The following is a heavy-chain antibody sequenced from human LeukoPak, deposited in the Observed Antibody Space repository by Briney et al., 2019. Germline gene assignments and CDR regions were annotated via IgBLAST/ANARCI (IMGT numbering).Heavy chain of an antibody. V-gene: IGHV4-59*01. CDR1: GGSISSYY. Sequence: ASETLSLTCTVSGGSISSYYWSWIRQPPGKGLEWIGYIYYSGSTNYNPSLKSRVTISVDTSKNQFSLKLSPVTAADTAVYYCARMDSSSWGYYYYYYYMDVWGKGTTVTISS. CDR2: IYYSGST. CDR3: ARMDSSSWGYYYYYYYMDV. D-gene: IGHD6-13*01. J-gene: IGHJ6*03.